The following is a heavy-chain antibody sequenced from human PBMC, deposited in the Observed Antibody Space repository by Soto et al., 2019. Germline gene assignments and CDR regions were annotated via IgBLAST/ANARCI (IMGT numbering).Heavy chain of an antibody. CDR2: IYYSGST. CDR3: AGGSGYTVDY. J-gene: IGHJ4*02. Sequence: NPSETLSLTCTVSGGSISSYYWSWIRQPPGKGLEWIGYIYYSGSTNYNPSLKSRVTISVDTSKNQFSLKLSSVTAADTAVYYCAGGSGYTVDYWGQGTLVTVS. D-gene: IGHD5-12*01. CDR1: GGSISSYY. V-gene: IGHV4-59*01.